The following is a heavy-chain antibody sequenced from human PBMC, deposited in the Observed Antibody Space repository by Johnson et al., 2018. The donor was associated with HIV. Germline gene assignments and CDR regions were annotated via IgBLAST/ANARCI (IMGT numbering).Heavy chain of an antibody. J-gene: IGHJ3*02. CDR2: ISYDGSNK. Sequence: QVQLVESGGGVVQPGRSLRLSCAASGFTFSSYAMHWVRQAPGKGLEWVAVISYDGSNKYYADSVKGRFTISRDNSKNALYLRMNSLRAEDMAVYYCAKERGKRWLHPRDAFDIWGQGTMVTVSS. V-gene: IGHV3-30*04. D-gene: IGHD5-24*01. CDR3: AKERGKRWLHPRDAFDI. CDR1: GFTFSSYA.